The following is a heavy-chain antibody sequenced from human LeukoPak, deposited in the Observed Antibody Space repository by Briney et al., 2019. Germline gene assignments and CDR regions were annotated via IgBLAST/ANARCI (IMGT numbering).Heavy chain of an antibody. CDR2: IITNSGAT. Sequence: GASVKVSCKASVYTFSAYYMHWVRQAPGQGLEWMGWIITNSGATNYAKKCHGRVTMTRGTSITIAFREVRSRSPDDTAVYYCARGGPYPRFDYWGQGTLVTVSS. V-gene: IGHV1-2*02. CDR1: VYTFSAYY. CDR3: ARGGPYPRFDY. D-gene: IGHD1-26*01. J-gene: IGHJ4*02.